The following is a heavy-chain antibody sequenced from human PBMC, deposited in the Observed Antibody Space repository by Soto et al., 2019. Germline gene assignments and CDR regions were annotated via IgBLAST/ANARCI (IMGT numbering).Heavy chain of an antibody. Sequence: SETLSLTCTVSGGSISGYYWSWIRQPPGKGLEWIGNMYNTGSTVYNPSFKSRVTISVDTSKNHFSLRLISVTTADTAVYFCAREGNLGRWIQPLDSWGQGTLVTVSS. CDR1: GGSISGYY. D-gene: IGHD2-2*03. J-gene: IGHJ4*02. V-gene: IGHV4-59*01. CDR3: AREGNLGRWIQPLDS. CDR2: MYNTGST.